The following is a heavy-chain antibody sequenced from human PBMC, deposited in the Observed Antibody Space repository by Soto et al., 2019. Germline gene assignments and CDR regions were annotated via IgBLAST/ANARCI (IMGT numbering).Heavy chain of an antibody. CDR1: GFSLSTTAVA. J-gene: IGHJ4*02. V-gene: IGHV2-5*02. D-gene: IGHD3-10*01. CDR3: ARRRQGYYGAGDFDY. Sequence: QITLKESGPTLVKPTQTLTLTCTFSGFSLSTTAVAVAWIRQPPGKALEWLALIYWDDDKRYSPSLESRLTITKDTSKNQVVLTMTNIDPVDTATYYCARRRQGYYGAGDFDYWGQGSLVTDAS. CDR2: IYWDDDK.